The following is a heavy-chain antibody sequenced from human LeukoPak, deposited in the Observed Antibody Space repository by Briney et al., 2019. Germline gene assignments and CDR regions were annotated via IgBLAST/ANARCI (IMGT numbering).Heavy chain of an antibody. J-gene: IGHJ4*02. V-gene: IGHV3-23*01. Sequence: GGSLRLSCAASGFTFSSYAMSWVRQAPGKGLEWVSAISGSGGSTYYADSVKGRFTISRDNSKNTLCLQMNSLRAEDTAVYYCAKDGLGIWSRGYFDYWGQGTLVTVSS. CDR1: GFTFSSYA. CDR3: AKDGLGIWSRGYFDY. CDR2: ISGSGGST. D-gene: IGHD7-27*01.